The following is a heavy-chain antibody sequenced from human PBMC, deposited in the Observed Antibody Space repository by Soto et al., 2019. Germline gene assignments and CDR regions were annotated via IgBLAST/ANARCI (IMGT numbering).Heavy chain of an antibody. CDR2: ISWNSGDI. D-gene: IGHD2-2*03. Sequence: EVQLVESGGGSVQPGRSLRLSCAASGFSFDDYGMHWVRQGPGKGLEWVSGISWNSGDIYYADSVTGRFTISRDNAKRTLYLQMKSLRTEDMALYYGAKDNDLDRDGPLDSWGQGILVTVSS. J-gene: IGHJ4*02. V-gene: IGHV3-9*03. CDR1: GFSFDDYG. CDR3: AKDNDLDRDGPLDS.